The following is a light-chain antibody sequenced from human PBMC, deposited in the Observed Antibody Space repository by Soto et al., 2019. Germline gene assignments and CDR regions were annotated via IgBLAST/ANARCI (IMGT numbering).Light chain of an antibody. V-gene: IGLV2-14*03. Sequence: QSALTQPASVSGSPGQSITISCTGTSSDIGTYNFVSWYQQYPGKAPKLMIYDVSYRPSGVSNRFSGSKSGNTASLTISGLQAEDEADYYCNSYTSSSTLVVFGGGTKLTVL. CDR2: DVS. CDR1: SSDIGTYNF. CDR3: NSYTSSSTLVV. J-gene: IGLJ2*01.